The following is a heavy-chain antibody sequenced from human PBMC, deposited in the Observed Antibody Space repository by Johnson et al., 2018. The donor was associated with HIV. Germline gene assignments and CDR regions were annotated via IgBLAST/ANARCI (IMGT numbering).Heavy chain of an antibody. J-gene: IGHJ3*02. Sequence: EVQLVESGGGLVQPGGSLRLSCAASGFTFSSYWMSWVRQAPGKGLEWVANIKRDGSEKYYRDSVKGRFTISRDNSKNTLYLQMNSLRADDTAVYYCARLPSGYSRDGFNIWGQGTMVTVSS. CDR2: IKRDGSEK. V-gene: IGHV3-7*02. CDR1: GFTFSSYW. CDR3: ARLPSGYSRDGFNI. D-gene: IGHD5-18*01.